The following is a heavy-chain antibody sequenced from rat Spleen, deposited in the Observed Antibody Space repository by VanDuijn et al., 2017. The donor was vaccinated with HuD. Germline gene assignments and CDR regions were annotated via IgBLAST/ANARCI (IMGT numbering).Heavy chain of an antibody. J-gene: IGHJ4*01. CDR2: ISTGGGNT. CDR1: GFTFSNSY. Sequence: EVQLMESGGGLVQPGRSMKLSCVALGFTFSNSYMAWVRQAPTKGLVWVASISTGGGNTYYRDSVKGRFTISRDNAKSTLFLQMDSLRSEDTATYYCARQGNIGTTRNYVMDAWGQGASVTVSS. V-gene: IGHV5-25*01. D-gene: IGHD1-5*01. CDR3: ARQGNIGTTRNYVMDA.